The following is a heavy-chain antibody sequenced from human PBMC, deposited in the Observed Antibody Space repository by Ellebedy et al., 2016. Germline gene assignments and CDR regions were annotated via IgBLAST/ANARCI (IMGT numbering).Heavy chain of an antibody. Sequence: SETLSLTCTVSGGSISSSSYYWGWIRQPPGKGLEWIGSIYYSGSTYYNPSLKSRVTISVDTSKNQFSLKLSSVTAADTAVYYCASPAMVRGCSYQFDYWGQGTLVTVSS. CDR3: ASPAMVRGCSYQFDY. CDR1: GGSISSSSYY. CDR2: IYYSGST. J-gene: IGHJ4*02. V-gene: IGHV4-39*01. D-gene: IGHD3-10*01.